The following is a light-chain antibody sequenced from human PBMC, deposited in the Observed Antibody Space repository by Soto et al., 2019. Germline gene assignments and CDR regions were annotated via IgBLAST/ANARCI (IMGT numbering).Light chain of an antibody. V-gene: IGKV4-1*01. Sequence: DIVMTQSPDSLAVSLGERATDNCKSSQSVLYSSNNKNYLAWYQQKPGQPPKLLIYWASTRESGVPDRFSGSGSGTDFTLTISSLQAEDVAVYYCQQYYSRPRTFGQGTKVEIK. CDR2: WAS. CDR3: QQYYSRPRT. J-gene: IGKJ1*01. CDR1: QSVLYSSNNKNY.